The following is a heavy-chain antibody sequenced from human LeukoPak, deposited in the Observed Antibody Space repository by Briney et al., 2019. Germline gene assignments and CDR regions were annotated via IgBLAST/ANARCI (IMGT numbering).Heavy chain of an antibody. J-gene: IGHJ1*01. CDR3: ATVHYYDSSGYAEYFQH. V-gene: IGHV1-69*06. Sequence: SVKVSCKASGGTFSSYAISWVRQAPGQGLEWMGGIIPIFGTANYAQKFQGRVTMTEDTSTDTAYMELSSLRSEDTAVYYCATVHYYDSSGYAEYFQHWGQGTLVTVSS. CDR2: IIPIFGTA. D-gene: IGHD3-22*01. CDR1: GGTFSSYA.